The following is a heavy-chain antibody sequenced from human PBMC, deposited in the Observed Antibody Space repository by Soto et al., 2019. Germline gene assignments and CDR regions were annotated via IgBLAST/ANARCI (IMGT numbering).Heavy chain of an antibody. J-gene: IGHJ4*02. V-gene: IGHV1-69*01. CDR1: GDSFSSYA. CDR2: IIPIFETA. Sequence: QVQLVQSGAELKKPGSSVRVSCKISGDSFSSYAISWVRQAPGEGLEWVGGIIPIFETANCAQNFQGRVTITAVESTTTAYMEVTRLRPEDTAIFYCAASDSSSWQHDYWGQGTLITVSS. CDR3: AASDSSSWQHDY. D-gene: IGHD6-13*01.